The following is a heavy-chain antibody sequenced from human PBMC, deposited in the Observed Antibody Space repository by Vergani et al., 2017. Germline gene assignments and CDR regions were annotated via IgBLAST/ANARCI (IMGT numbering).Heavy chain of an antibody. D-gene: IGHD2-21*01. CDR3: TRHVPCGDGACLHFDH. V-gene: IGHV5-51*01. Sequence: EVMLVQSGAEVKKPGESLKISCKYSESSFISSEIAWVRQMSGKGLQWMGNINPIDSKIAYSPSFQGQAIMSLDKSITTAYLQWRSLKASDTAIYYCTRHVPCGDGACLHFDHWGQGTQVTVSS. CDR2: INPIDSKI. J-gene: IGHJ4*02. CDR1: ESSFISSE.